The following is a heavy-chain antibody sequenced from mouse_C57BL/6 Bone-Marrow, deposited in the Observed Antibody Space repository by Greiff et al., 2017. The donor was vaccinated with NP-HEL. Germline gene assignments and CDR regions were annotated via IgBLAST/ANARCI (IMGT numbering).Heavy chain of an antibody. CDR1: GFTFSDFY. Sequence: EVKLVESGGGLVQSGRSLRLSCATSGFTFSDFYMEWVRQAPGKGLEWIAASRNKANDYTTEYSASVKGRFIVSRDTSQSILYLQMNALRAEDTAIYYCARDAATVRYFDVWGTGTTVTVSS. J-gene: IGHJ1*03. CDR3: ARDAATVRYFDV. CDR2: SRNKANDYTT. D-gene: IGHD1-1*01. V-gene: IGHV7-1*01.